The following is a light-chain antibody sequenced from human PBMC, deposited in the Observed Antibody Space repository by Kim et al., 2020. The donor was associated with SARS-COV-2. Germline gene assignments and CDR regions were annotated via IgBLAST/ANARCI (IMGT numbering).Light chain of an antibody. J-gene: IGLJ3*02. CDR1: SSNIGRDF. Sequence: ELTQPPSASGTPGQRVTISCSGGSSNIGRDFVYWYQQLPGTAPKLLIYRNTQRPSGVPDRFSGSKSGTSASLAISGLRSEDEADYHCASWDDSLSGWVFGGGTKLTVL. CDR2: RNT. V-gene: IGLV1-47*01. CDR3: ASWDDSLSGWV.